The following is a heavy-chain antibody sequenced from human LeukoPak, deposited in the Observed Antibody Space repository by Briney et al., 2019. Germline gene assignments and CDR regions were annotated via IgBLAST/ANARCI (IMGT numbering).Heavy chain of an antibody. CDR2: ISPNSGVT. J-gene: IGHJ4*02. D-gene: IGHD5-24*01. V-gene: IGHV1-2*02. Sequence: ASVKVSCKASGYTFTGYYIHWLRQAPGQGLEWMGWISPNSGVTNSAQKFQGRVTMTRDTSISTAYMELSRLRSDDTAVYYCARRAVGGDGHNIWGQGTLVTVSS. CDR1: GYTFTGYY. CDR3: ARRAVGGDGHNI.